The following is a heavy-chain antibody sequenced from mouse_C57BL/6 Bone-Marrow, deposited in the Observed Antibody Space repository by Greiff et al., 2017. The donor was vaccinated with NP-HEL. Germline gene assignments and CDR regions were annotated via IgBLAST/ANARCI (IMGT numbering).Heavy chain of an antibody. CDR1: GYTFTDYY. CDR3: AREGDDYDEGGDY. J-gene: IGHJ2*01. CDR2: INPNNGGT. Sequence: VQLKQSGPELVKPGASVKISCKASGYTFTDYYMNWVKQSHGKSLEWIGDINPNNGGTSYNQKFKGKATLTVDKSSSTAYMELRSLTSEDSAVYYCAREGDDYDEGGDYWGQGTTLTVSS. D-gene: IGHD2-4*01. V-gene: IGHV1-26*01.